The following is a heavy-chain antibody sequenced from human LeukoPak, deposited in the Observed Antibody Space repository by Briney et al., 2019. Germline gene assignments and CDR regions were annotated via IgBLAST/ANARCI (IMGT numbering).Heavy chain of an antibody. J-gene: IGHJ4*02. Sequence: PGGSLRLSCAASGFTFISYGMSSVRQAPGKGLDWVSAISCIGGSTYYADSVKGRFTISRDNAKNSLYLQMNSLRAEDTAVYYCARGNYDSSGYYYVGSFDYWGQGTLVTVFS. V-gene: IGHV3-23*01. D-gene: IGHD3-22*01. CDR3: ARGNYDSSGYYYVGSFDY. CDR2: ISCIGGST. CDR1: GFTFISYG.